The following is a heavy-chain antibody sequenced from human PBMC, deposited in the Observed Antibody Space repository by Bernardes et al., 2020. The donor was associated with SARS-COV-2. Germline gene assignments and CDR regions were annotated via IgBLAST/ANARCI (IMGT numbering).Heavy chain of an antibody. CDR3: ARGGSGWYTLDY. CDR1: GFTFSSYE. D-gene: IGHD6-19*01. V-gene: IGHV3-48*03. CDR2: ISSSGRTI. Sequence: GGSLRLSCAASGFTFSSYEMNWVRQAPGKGLEWVSYISSSGRTIYYADSVKGRFTISRDNAKNSLYLQMNSLRAEDTAVYYCARGGSGWYTLDYWGQGTLVTVSS. J-gene: IGHJ4*02.